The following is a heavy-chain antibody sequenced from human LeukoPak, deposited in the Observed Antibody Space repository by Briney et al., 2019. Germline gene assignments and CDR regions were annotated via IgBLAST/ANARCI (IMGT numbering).Heavy chain of an antibody. Sequence: PGGSLRLSCAASGFTFSSYSMNWVRQAPGKGLEWVSYISSSSSTIYYADSVKGRFTISRDNAKNSLYLQMNSLRAEDTAIYYCAKHSHDGSAPYYEVQLDYWGQGTLVTVSS. J-gene: IGHJ4*02. CDR3: AKHSHDGSAPYYEVQLDY. V-gene: IGHV3-48*01. CDR2: ISSSSSTI. CDR1: GFTFSSYS. D-gene: IGHD3-22*01.